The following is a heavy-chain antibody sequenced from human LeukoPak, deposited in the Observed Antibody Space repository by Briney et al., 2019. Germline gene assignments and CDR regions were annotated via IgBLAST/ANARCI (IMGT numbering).Heavy chain of an antibody. J-gene: IGHJ6*03. CDR1: GGSISSGSHY. CDR3: ARGVSDGSSYYYYMDV. CDR2: IYTSGST. V-gene: IGHV4-61*02. Sequence: SETLSLTCTVSGGSISSGSHYWSWIRQPAGKGLEWIGRIYTSGSTNYNPSLKSRVTISVDTSKNQFSLKLSSVTAADTAVYYCARGVSDGSSYYYYMDVWGKGTTVTVSS. D-gene: IGHD6-6*01.